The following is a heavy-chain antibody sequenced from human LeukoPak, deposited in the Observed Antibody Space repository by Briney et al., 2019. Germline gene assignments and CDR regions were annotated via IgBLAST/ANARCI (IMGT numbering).Heavy chain of an antibody. CDR3: ARVSYCGGDCYSTFDY. V-gene: IGHV5-51*01. D-gene: IGHD2-21*02. CDR2: IYPGDSDT. CDR1: GYSFTSYW. Sequence: GESLKISCKGSGYSFTSYWIGWVRQMPGKGLEWMGIIYPGDSDTRYSPSFQGQVTISADKSISTAYLQWSSLKASDTAMYYCARVSYCGGDCYSTFDYWGQGTLVTVSS. J-gene: IGHJ4*02.